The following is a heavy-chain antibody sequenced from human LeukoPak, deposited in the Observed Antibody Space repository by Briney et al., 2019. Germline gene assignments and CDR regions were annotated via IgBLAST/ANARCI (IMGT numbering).Heavy chain of an antibody. CDR2: INSDDDST. CDR3: VKDRGGITRDFDY. J-gene: IGHJ4*02. Sequence: GGSLRLSCSASGFTFSSYAMHWVRQAPGKGLEYVSGINSDDDSTSYADSLKDRFTIFRDNSKNTLYLQMSSLKTEDTAVYYCVKDRGGITRDFDYWGQGTLVTVS. V-gene: IGHV3-64D*06. CDR1: GFTFSSYA. D-gene: IGHD1/OR15-1a*01.